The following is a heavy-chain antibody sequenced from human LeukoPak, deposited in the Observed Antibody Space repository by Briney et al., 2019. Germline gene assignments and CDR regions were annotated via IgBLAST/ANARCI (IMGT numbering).Heavy chain of an antibody. CDR1: GFIFSNYA. V-gene: IGHV3-48*04. D-gene: IGHD6-13*01. CDR2: ISSSGNTT. J-gene: IGHJ4*02. Sequence: GGSLRLSCAASGFIFSNYAMNWVRQAPGKGLECVSYISSSGNTTYHADSVKGRFTISRDNAKNSLYLQMSSLRAEDTAVYYCARDGGSSWYFDYWGQGTLVTVSS. CDR3: ARDGGSSWYFDY.